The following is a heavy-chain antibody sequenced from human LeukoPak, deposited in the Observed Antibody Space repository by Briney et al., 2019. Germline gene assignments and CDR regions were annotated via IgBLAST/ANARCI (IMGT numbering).Heavy chain of an antibody. D-gene: IGHD3-22*01. V-gene: IGHV5-51*01. CDR1: GYSFTSYW. CDR2: IHPGDSDT. Sequence: GESLKISCKGSGYSFTSYWIGWVRQMPGKGLELMGIIHPGDSDTRYSPSFQGQVTISADKSISTAYLQWSSLKASDTAMYYCARIRDSSGYYRSYYYGMDVWGQGTTVTVSS. CDR3: ARIRDSSGYYRSYYYGMDV. J-gene: IGHJ6*02.